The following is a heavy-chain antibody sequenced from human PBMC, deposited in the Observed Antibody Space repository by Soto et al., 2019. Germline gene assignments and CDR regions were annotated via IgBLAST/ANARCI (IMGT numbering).Heavy chain of an antibody. Sequence: PGGFLRLSCAASGFTFSSYGMHWVRQALGKGLEWVAVIWYDGSNKYYADSVKGRFTISRDNSKNTLYLQMNSLRAEDTAVYYCASNAGGRPIYYMDVWGKGTTVPVSS. CDR2: IWYDGSNK. V-gene: IGHV3-33*01. J-gene: IGHJ6*03. CDR1: GFTFSSYG. CDR3: ASNAGGRPIYYMDV.